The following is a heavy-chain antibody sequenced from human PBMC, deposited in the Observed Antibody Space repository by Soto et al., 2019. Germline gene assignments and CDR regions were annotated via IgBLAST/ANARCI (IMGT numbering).Heavy chain of an antibody. V-gene: IGHV1-2*02. CDR3: ARGKAIAAEILNWFGP. D-gene: IGHD2-15*01. CDR2: INHNSGGT. J-gene: IGHJ5*02. Sequence: QVQPVQSGAEVKKPGASVKISCKASGHTFTGYYIHWVRQSPGQGLEWMGWINHNSGGTDYGQKVEGRVTVTGATAISTVYMELTRVRSADTAVHYSARGKAIAAEILNWFGPWGQATLVTVSS. CDR1: GHTFTGYY.